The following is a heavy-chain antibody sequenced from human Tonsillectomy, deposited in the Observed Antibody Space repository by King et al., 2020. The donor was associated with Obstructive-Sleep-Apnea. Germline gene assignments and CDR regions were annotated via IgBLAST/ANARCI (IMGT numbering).Heavy chain of an antibody. CDR2: IHTSGST. J-gene: IGHJ4*02. CDR3: ASWKVRGVIQEY. V-gene: IGHV4-4*07. CDR1: GGSISSYY. D-gene: IGHD3-10*01. Sequence: QLQESGPGLVKPSETLSLTCTVSGGSISSYYWSWIRQPAGKGMEWIGRIHTSGSTNYNPSLKSRVTMSIDPSTNQFSLKLTSVTAADTALYYCASWKVRGVIQEYWGQGTLVTVSS.